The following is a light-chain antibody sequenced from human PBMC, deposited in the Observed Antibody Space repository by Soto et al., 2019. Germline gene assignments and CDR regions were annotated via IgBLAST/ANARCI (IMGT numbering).Light chain of an antibody. Sequence: EIKLTQSPVTMSLSPGERATLSCRATRSVNNFVAWYQQKPGQAPSLLISDASNRATCIPDRFSGSGSGTDFTLTITSLEPEDFAVYFCHQRAGWPPTFGGGAKVDI. J-gene: IGKJ4*01. V-gene: IGKV3-11*01. CDR1: RSVNNF. CDR3: HQRAGWPPT. CDR2: DAS.